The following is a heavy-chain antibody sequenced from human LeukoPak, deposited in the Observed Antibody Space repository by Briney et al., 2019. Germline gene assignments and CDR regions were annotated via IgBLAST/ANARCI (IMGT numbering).Heavy chain of an antibody. CDR2: INPSGGST. Sequence: ASVTVSYKASGYTFTIYYMHWVRQAPGQGGEGMGIINPSGGSTSYAQKFQGRVTMTRDTSTSTVYMELSSLRSEDTAVYYCASEYSSGWGSGDYWGQGTLVTVSS. CDR1: GYTFTIYY. D-gene: IGHD6-19*01. V-gene: IGHV1-46*01. CDR3: ASEYSSGWGSGDY. J-gene: IGHJ4*02.